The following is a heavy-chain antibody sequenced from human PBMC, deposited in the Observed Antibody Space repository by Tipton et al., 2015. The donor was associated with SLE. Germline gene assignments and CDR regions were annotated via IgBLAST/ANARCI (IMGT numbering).Heavy chain of an antibody. CDR1: GFTFSDYW. CDR2: IKEDGNGK. V-gene: IGHV3-7*03. Sequence: GSLRLSCVTSGFTFSDYWMTWVRQAPGKGLEWVADIKEDGNGKYYVDSVKGRFTISRDNARKSLYLQMNSLRAEDTAVYYCARGDSTYDRWGQGTLVTVSS. D-gene: IGHD2-21*02. J-gene: IGHJ4*02. CDR3: ARGDSTYDR.